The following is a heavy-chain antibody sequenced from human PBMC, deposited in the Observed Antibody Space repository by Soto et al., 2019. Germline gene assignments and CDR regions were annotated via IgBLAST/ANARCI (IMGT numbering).Heavy chain of an antibody. Sequence: GGSLRLSCASSGFTFSSYCISWVRQAPGKGLGWVSSIRRGGSHIYYADSVRGRFTIPRDNTKNTLYLQMNSLRAEDTAVYYCARSFITDDAFDIWGQGTMVTVSS. V-gene: IGHV3-21*04. CDR2: IRRGGSHI. CDR1: GFTFSSYC. J-gene: IGHJ3*02. D-gene: IGHD3-16*01. CDR3: ARSFITDDAFDI.